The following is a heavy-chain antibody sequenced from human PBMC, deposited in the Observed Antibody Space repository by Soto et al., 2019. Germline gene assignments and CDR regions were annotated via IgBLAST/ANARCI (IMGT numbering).Heavy chain of an antibody. J-gene: IGHJ4*02. D-gene: IGHD6-19*01. Sequence: EVQLVESGGGLVQHGGSLRLSCAASGSSFSYYWMSWVRQAPGKGLEWVANIKQDGSEKYYVDSVKGRFTISRDNAKNSLYLQMNSVRAEDTAVYYCARLYSSGWAPTFDSWGQGTLVTVSS. V-gene: IGHV3-7*04. CDR1: GSSFSYYW. CDR2: IKQDGSEK. CDR3: ARLYSSGWAPTFDS.